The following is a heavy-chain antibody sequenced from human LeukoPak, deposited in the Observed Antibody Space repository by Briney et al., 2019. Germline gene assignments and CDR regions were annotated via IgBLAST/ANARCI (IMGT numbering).Heavy chain of an antibody. CDR2: IYYSGST. D-gene: IGHD3-22*01. J-gene: IGHJ6*02. Sequence: PSETLSLTCTVSGGSISSGGYSWSWIRQHPGKGLEWIGYIYYSGSTYCNPSLKSRVTISVDTSKNQFSLKLSSVTAADTAVYYCARSPKYYYDSSGNYGMDVWGQGTTVTVSS. CDR1: GGSISSGGYS. CDR3: ARSPKYYYDSSGNYGMDV. V-gene: IGHV4-31*03.